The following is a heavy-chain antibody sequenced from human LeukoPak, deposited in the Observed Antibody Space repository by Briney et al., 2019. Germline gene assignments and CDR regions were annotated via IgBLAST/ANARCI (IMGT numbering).Heavy chain of an antibody. CDR1: GYTFIDYW. J-gene: IGHJ4*02. CDR3: ARDRDGGVGTMDY. CDR2: ININSGGI. D-gene: IGHD3-3*01. Sequence: ASVNVSCKTSGYTFIDYWIHWVRQAPGQGLEWMGRININSGGINYAQKFQGRVTMTRATSISTAYMELSRLRFDDTAVYYCARDRDGGVGTMDYWGQGTLVPVSS. V-gene: IGHV1-2*06.